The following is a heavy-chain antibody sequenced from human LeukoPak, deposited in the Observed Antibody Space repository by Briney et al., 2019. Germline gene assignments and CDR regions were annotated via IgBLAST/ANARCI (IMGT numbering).Heavy chain of an antibody. Sequence: PGGSLRLSCAASGFTVCSNYMSWVRQAPGKGLEWVSVIYSGGSTYYADSVKGRFTISRDNSKNTLYLQMNSLRAEDTAVYYCARGMITFGGVIVIPTAGPRYFDLWGRGTLVTVSS. V-gene: IGHV3-53*01. J-gene: IGHJ2*01. D-gene: IGHD3-16*02. CDR1: GFTVCSNY. CDR2: IYSGGST. CDR3: ARGMITFGGVIVIPTAGPRYFDL.